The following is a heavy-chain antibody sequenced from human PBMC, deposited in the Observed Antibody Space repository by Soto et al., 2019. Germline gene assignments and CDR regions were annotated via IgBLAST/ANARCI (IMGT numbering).Heavy chain of an antibody. CDR3: AKDSSSWSHNCFDP. V-gene: IGHV3-9*01. J-gene: IGHJ5*02. CDR2: ISWNSGSI. D-gene: IGHD6-13*01. CDR1: GFTFDDYA. Sequence: EVQLVESGGGLVQPGRSLRLSCAASGFTFDDYAMHWVRQAPGKGLEWVSGISWNSGSIGYADSVKGRFTISRDNAKNSLYLQMNSLRAEDTALYYCAKDSSSWSHNCFDPWGQGTLVTVSS.